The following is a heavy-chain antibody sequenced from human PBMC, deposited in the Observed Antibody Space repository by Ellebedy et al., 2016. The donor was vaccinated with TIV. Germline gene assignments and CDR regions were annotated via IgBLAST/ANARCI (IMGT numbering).Heavy chain of an antibody. Sequence: AASVKVSCKASGYTFTSYDINWVRQATGQGLEWMGWMNPNSGNTGYAQKFQGRVTMTRNTSISTAYMELSSLRSEDTAVYYCERKKYYDFWSSYGMDVWGQGTTVTVSS. D-gene: IGHD3-3*01. V-gene: IGHV1-8*01. CDR1: GYTFTSYD. CDR2: MNPNSGNT. CDR3: ERKKYYDFWSSYGMDV. J-gene: IGHJ6*02.